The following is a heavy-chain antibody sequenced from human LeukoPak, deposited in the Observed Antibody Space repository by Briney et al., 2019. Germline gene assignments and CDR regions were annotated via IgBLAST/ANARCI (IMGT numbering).Heavy chain of an antibody. V-gene: IGHV3-23*01. CDR1: KLNFNNYG. D-gene: IGHD4-17*01. Sequence: GGSLRLSCTTSKLNFNNYGMTWVRQAPGKGLEWVSSISGSGGSTQYAPSVQGRFTISRDNSKNTLYLQMNSLRAEDTAVYYCAKDPNGDYIGAFDIWGQGTMVTVSS. J-gene: IGHJ3*02. CDR3: AKDPNGDYIGAFDI. CDR2: ISGSGGST.